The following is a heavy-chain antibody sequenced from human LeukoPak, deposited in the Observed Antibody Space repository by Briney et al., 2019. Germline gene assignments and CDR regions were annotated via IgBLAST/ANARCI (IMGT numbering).Heavy chain of an antibody. CDR2: IYFTGST. V-gene: IGHV4-59*08. D-gene: IGHD1-14*01. J-gene: IGHJ3*02. CDR3: ARTPGSPRAAFDI. CDR1: GGSIRTYY. Sequence: KPSETLSLTCTVSGGSIRTYYWNWIRQPPGKGLEWIGYIYFTGSTNYNPSLKSRVTISVDTSKNQFSLKLSSVTAADTAVYYCARTPGSPRAAFDIWGQGTMVTVSS.